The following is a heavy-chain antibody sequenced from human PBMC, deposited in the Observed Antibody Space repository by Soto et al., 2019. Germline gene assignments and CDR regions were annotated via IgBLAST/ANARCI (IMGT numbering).Heavy chain of an antibody. D-gene: IGHD1-1*01. Sequence: PSETLSLTCTVYGDSMRSFYWSWIRQPPGKGLEGIGNIYYSGSTNYNPSRKSRVTMSVDMSRNQVSLKLSSVTAADTAGYYCARGNWNPPWWLYWGQGTLVTVSS. J-gene: IGHJ4*02. CDR1: GDSMRSFY. V-gene: IGHV4-59*08. CDR3: ARGNWNPPWWLY. CDR2: IYYSGST.